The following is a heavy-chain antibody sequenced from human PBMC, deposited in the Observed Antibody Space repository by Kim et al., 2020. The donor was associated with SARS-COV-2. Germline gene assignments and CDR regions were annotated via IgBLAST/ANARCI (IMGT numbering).Heavy chain of an antibody. CDR1: GYSFTSYW. J-gene: IGHJ3*02. D-gene: IGHD4-17*01. CDR3: ARHEPTVTTGVDAFDI. Sequence: GESLKISCKGSGYSFTSYWIGWVRQMPGKGLEWMGIIYPGDSDTRYSPSFQGQVTISADKSISTAYLQWSSLKASDTAMYYCARHEPTVTTGVDAFDIWGQGTMVTVSS. CDR2: IYPGDSDT. V-gene: IGHV5-51*01.